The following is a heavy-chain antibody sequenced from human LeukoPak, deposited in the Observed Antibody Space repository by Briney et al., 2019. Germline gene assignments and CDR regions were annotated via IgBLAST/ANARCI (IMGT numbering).Heavy chain of an antibody. J-gene: IGHJ6*03. V-gene: IGHV1-69*04. CDR1: GGTFSSYA. CDR2: IIPILGIA. Sequence: SVKVSCKASGGTFSSYAISWVRQAPGQGLEWMGRIIPILGIANYAQKFQGRVTITADKSTSTAYMELSSLRSEDTAVYYCARSNSSGWYVTNYYYYYYMDVWGKRTTVTVSS. D-gene: IGHD6-19*01. CDR3: ARSNSSGWYVTNYYYYYYMDV.